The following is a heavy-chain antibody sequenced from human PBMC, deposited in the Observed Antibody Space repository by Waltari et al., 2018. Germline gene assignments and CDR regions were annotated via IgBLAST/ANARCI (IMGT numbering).Heavy chain of an antibody. J-gene: IGHJ3*02. D-gene: IGHD3-22*01. V-gene: IGHV3-53*01. CDR1: GFTVSSNY. CDR3: ARALIGPVEDSDAFDI. Sequence: EVQLVESGGGLIQPGGSLRLSCAASGFTVSSNYMSWVRQAPGKGLEWVSVIYSGGSTYYADSVKGRFTISRDNSKNTLYLQMNSLRAEDTAVYYCARALIGPVEDSDAFDIWGQGTMVTVS. CDR2: IYSGGST.